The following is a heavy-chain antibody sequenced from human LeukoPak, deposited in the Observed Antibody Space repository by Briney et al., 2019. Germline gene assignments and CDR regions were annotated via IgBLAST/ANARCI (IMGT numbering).Heavy chain of an antibody. CDR1: GFTFSSYS. CDR3: ARGPIGSNWFDP. Sequence: GGSLRLSCAASGFTFSSYSMNWVRQAPGKGLEWVSYISSSRSTIYYADSVKGRFTISRDNAKNSLYLQMNSLRAEDTAVYYCARGPIGSNWFDPWGQGTLVTVSS. J-gene: IGHJ5*02. CDR2: ISSSRSTI. D-gene: IGHD1-26*01. V-gene: IGHV3-48*04.